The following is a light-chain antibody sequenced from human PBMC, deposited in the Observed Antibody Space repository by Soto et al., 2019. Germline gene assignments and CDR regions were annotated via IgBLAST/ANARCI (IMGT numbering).Light chain of an antibody. J-gene: IGKJ1*01. Sequence: DIQMTQSPSSLSASVGDRVTITCRASQSISSYLNWYQQKPGKAPKLLIYAASSLQSGVPSRFSASGSGTDFTPTISSLQPEDFDTYYCQQSYSTPRTLGQGTKVDIK. CDR1: QSISSY. CDR2: AAS. V-gene: IGKV1-39*01. CDR3: QQSYSTPRT.